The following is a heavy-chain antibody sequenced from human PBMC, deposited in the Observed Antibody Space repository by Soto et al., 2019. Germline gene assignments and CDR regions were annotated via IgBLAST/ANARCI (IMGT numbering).Heavy chain of an antibody. CDR1: GFTFSAYG. CDR3: GKVGDRGGACYWDH. V-gene: IGHV3-23*01. J-gene: IGHJ4*02. Sequence: EVQLLESGGGLVQPXGSLRLSCAASGFTFSAYGMSWVRQAPGKGLEWVSGISDSGDSTSYADSVKGRFTISRDNSKNTLSLQMNSLRAEDTAVYYCGKVGDRGGACYWDHWGQGTLVSVSS. CDR2: ISDSGDST. D-gene: IGHD2-21*02.